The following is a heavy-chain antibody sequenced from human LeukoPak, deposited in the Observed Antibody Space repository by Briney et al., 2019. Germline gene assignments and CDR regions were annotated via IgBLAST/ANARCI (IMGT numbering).Heavy chain of an antibody. CDR1: GGSISSSSYY. CDR2: IYPSGST. CDR3: ARRVNYGDYFDY. J-gene: IGHJ4*02. D-gene: IGHD4-17*01. V-gene: IGHV4-61*02. Sequence: PSETPSLTCTVSGGSISSSSYYWSWIRQPAGKGLEWIGRIYPSGSTNYNPSLKSRVTMSVDTSKNQFSLKLRSLTAADTAVYYCARRVNYGDYFDYWGQGTLVTVSS.